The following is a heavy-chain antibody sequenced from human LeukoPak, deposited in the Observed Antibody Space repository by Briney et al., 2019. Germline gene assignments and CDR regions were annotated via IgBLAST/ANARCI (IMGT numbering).Heavy chain of an antibody. J-gene: IGHJ5*02. Sequence: PSETLSLTCNVSGGSVSISSYFWGWIRQPPGKGLEWIGSIYYSGNTYYNPSLKSRVTISIDTSKNQFSLRLTSVTAADTAVYYCARLKQQLVYHVWIDPWGQGTLVTVSS. V-gene: IGHV4-39*01. D-gene: IGHD6-13*01. CDR1: GGSVSISSYF. CDR2: IYYSGNT. CDR3: ARLKQQLVYHVWIDP.